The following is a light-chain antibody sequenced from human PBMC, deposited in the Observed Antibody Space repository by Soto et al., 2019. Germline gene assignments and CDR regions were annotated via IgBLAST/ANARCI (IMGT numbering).Light chain of an antibody. CDR1: SSDIGGYNY. CDR2: DVS. J-gene: IGLJ1*01. Sequence: QSALAQPASVSGSPGQSITISCTGTSSDIGGYNYVSWYQHHPGKAPKLIIYDVSNRPSGVSNRFSGSKSGNTASLTISGLQAEDESDYYCSSYTSSSTLFYVFGTGTEVTV. V-gene: IGLV2-14*03. CDR3: SSYTSSSTLFYV.